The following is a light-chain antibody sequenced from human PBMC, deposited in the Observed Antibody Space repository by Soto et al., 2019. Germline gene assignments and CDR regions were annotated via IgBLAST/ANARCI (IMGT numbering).Light chain of an antibody. CDR2: AAS. V-gene: IGKV1-17*01. J-gene: IGKJ1*01. CDR1: QSISIY. CDR3: LQHNRYPWT. Sequence: DIQMTQSPSSLSASVGDRITITCRASQSISIYLNWYQQKPGKAPKRLIYAASSLQSGVPSRFSGSGSGTEFTLTINSLQPEDFATYYCLQHNRYPWTFGQGTKVDIK.